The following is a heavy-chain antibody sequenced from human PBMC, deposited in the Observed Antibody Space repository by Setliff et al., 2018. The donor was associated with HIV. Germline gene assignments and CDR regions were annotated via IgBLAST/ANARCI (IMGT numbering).Heavy chain of an antibody. CDR3: TRLAGGYADY. CDR2: ISTSGST. D-gene: IGHD5-12*01. V-gene: IGHV4-4*09. CDR1: GASFTTHY. Sequence: ETLSLTCTVSGASFTTHYWSLIRQPPGKGLEWIGCISTSGSTNYNPSLKSRVTLSTDMSKNQFSLKMSSVTAADTAVYYCTRLAGGYADYWGQGTLVTVSS. J-gene: IGHJ4*02.